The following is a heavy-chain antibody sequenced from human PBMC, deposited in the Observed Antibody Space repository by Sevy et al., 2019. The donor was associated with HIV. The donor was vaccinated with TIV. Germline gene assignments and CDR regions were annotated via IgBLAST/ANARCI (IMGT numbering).Heavy chain of an antibody. CDR1: GFTFSNYG. V-gene: IGHV3-33*01. CDR3: ARGPLRYCSSTSCYEGDYYYYGMDV. J-gene: IGHJ6*02. D-gene: IGHD2-2*01. Sequence: GGSLRLSCAASGFTFSNYGIHWVRQAPGKGLEWVAVTWYDGNNKNYTDSVKGRFTISRDNSKKTLYLQVNSLRAEEKADYYCARGPLRYCSSTSCYEGDYYYYGMDVWGQGTTVTVSS. CDR2: TWYDGNNK.